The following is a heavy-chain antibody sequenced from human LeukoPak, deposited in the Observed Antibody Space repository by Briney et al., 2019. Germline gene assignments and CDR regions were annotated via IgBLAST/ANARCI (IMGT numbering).Heavy chain of an antibody. CDR3: ARDHLTYSSSSDFDY. J-gene: IGHJ4*02. CDR1: DFPSIAIR. D-gene: IGHD6-6*01. CDR2: FSSGSSYL. V-gene: IGHV3-21*01. Sequence: GGSLRLSCAASDFPSIAIRLNGVARPPGRGLGGFHPFSSGSSYLYYADSMKGRFTISRDNAKNSLYLQMNSLRAEDTAVYYCARDHLTYSSSSDFDYWGQGTLVTVSS.